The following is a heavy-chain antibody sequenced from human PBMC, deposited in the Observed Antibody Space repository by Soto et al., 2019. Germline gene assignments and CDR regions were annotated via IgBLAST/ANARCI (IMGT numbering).Heavy chain of an antibody. CDR3: AKDPYSSGWYGEVYYY. CDR2: ISGSGGST. J-gene: IGHJ4*02. V-gene: IGHV3-23*01. CDR1: GFTFSSYA. Sequence: EVQLLESGGGLVQPGGSLRLSSAASGFTFSSYAMTWVRQAPGKGLEWVSAISGSGGSTYYADSVKGRFTISRDNTKNTLYLQMNSLAAEDTAVYYWAKDPYSSGWYGEVYYYWGQGALVTVSS. D-gene: IGHD6-19*01.